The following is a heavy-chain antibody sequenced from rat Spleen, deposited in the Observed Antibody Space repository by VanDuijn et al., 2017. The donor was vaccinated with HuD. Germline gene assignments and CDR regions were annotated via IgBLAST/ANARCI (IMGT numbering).Heavy chain of an antibody. D-gene: IGHD1-4*01. CDR2: ITNTGGST. CDR3: TRKPLEPGYNLYWYFDF. J-gene: IGHJ1*01. V-gene: IGHV5-31*01. Sequence: EVQLVESGGGLVQPGRSLKLSCVASGFTFNNYWMTWIRQAPGKGLEWVASITNTGGSTYYPDSVKGRFTISRDNAKSTLYLQMNSLRSEDTATYYCTRKPLEPGYNLYWYFDFWGPGTMVTVSS. CDR1: GFTFNNYW.